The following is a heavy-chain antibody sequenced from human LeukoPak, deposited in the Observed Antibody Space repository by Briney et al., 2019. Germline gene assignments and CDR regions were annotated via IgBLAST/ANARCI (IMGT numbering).Heavy chain of an antibody. Sequence: ASVKVSCKASGYTFTIYFMLWVRQAPGQGLEWMGIINPSGGSTSYVQKFQGRVTMTRDTSTSTVYMELSSLRSEDTAVYYCTRSSGSYEIDYWGQGTLVTVSS. CDR3: TRSSGSYEIDY. J-gene: IGHJ4*02. V-gene: IGHV1-46*01. CDR2: INPSGGST. D-gene: IGHD1-26*01. CDR1: GYTFTIYF.